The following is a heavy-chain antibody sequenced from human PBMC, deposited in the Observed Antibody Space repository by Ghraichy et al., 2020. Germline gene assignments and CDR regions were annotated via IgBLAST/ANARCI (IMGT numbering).Heavy chain of an antibody. D-gene: IGHD6-13*01. CDR3: TRVGSADFNQYFYY. J-gene: IGHJ4*02. CDR1: GHTFTGHY. CDR2: MNPNSGGT. Sequence: ASVKVSCKVSGHTFTGHYTHWVRQAPGQGLEWKGWMNPNSGGTNYAQKFQGRVSMTRDPSISTAYMELSGLRFDDTAVYYCTRVGSADFNQYFYYWGQGTLVTASS. V-gene: IGHV1-2*02.